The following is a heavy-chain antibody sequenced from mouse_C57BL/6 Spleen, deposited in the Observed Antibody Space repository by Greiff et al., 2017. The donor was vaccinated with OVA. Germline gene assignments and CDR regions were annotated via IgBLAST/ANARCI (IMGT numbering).Heavy chain of an antibody. CDR2: IDPSDSYT. J-gene: IGHJ4*01. D-gene: IGHD3-2*02. CDR1: GYTFTSYW. Sequence: LQPGAELVMPGASVKLSCKASGYTFTSYWMHWVKQRPGQGLEWIGEIDPSDSYTNYNQKFKGKSTLTVDKSSSTAYMQLSSLTSEDSAVYYCARIDSSGYAMDYWGQGTSVTVSS. V-gene: IGHV1-69*01. CDR3: ARIDSSGYAMDY.